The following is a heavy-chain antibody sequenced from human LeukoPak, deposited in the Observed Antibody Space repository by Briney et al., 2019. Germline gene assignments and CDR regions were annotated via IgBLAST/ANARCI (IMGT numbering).Heavy chain of an antibody. CDR2: INHSGST. CDR1: GGSLTGYY. Sequence: SETLSLTCAVYGGSLTGYYWNWIRQPPGKGLEWIGEINHSGSTNCIPSLKSRVTISVDTSKNQFSLKLSSVTAADTAVYYCAKTRTYYDSSKGASDIWGQGTTVTVSS. D-gene: IGHD3-22*01. CDR3: AKTRTYYDSSKGASDI. V-gene: IGHV4-34*01. J-gene: IGHJ3*02.